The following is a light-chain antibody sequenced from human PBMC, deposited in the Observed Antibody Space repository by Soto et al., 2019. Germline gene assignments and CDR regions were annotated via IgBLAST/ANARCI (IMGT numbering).Light chain of an antibody. CDR1: QGIGND. CDR3: VQHNSYPLT. J-gene: IGKJ4*01. V-gene: IGKV1-17*01. Sequence: DIQMTQSPSSLSASVGDRVTITCRASQGIGNDLGWYQQKPGKAPKRLIYTASSLQSGVPSRFSGSGSVTEFTLNLSSLQPEDFATYYCVQHNSYPLTVGGGTKVEIK. CDR2: TAS.